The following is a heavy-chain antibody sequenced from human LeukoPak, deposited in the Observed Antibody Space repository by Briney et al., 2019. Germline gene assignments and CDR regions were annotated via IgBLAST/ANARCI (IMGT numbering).Heavy chain of an antibody. CDR1: GDSVSINSAA. J-gene: IGHJ3*02. CDR2: TYYRSKWYN. CDR3: ARFPLRGIVGAIQVDAFDM. V-gene: IGHV6-1*01. D-gene: IGHD1-26*01. Sequence: SQTLSLTCAISGDSVSINSAAWNWIRQSPSRGLEWLGRTYYRSKWYNDYAVSVKSQITINPDTTKNQFSQQLNSVTPEDTAVYYCARFPLRGIVGAIQVDAFDMWGQGTMVTVSS.